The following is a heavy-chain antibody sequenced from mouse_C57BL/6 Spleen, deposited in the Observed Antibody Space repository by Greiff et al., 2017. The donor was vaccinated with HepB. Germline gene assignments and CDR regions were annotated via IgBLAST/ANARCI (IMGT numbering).Heavy chain of an antibody. J-gene: IGHJ2*01. V-gene: IGHV5-9-1*02. CDR3: TRVRYYDSSFDY. CDR1: GFTFSSYA. CDR2: ISSGGDYI. D-gene: IGHD1-1*01. Sequence: EVQGVESGEGLVKPGGSLKLSCAASGFTFSSYAMSWVRQTPEKRLEWVAYISSGGDYIYYADTVKGRFTISRDNARNTLYLQMSSLKSEDTAMYYCTRVRYYDSSFDYWGQGTTLTVSS.